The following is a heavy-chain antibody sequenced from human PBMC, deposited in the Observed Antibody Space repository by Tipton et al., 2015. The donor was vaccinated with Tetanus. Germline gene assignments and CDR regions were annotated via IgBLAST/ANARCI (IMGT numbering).Heavy chain of an antibody. Sequence: SLRLSCAASGFTFSSYAMHCVRQTPGKGLEWVAVISYDGSNKYYADSVKGRFTISRDNSKNTLYLQMNSLRAEDTAVYYCARHEGVGIVGSYFDVWGHGTMVTVSA. J-gene: IGHJ3*01. V-gene: IGHV3-30*04. CDR3: ARHEGVGIVGSYFDV. CDR1: GFTFSSYA. CDR2: ISYDGSNK. D-gene: IGHD1-26*01.